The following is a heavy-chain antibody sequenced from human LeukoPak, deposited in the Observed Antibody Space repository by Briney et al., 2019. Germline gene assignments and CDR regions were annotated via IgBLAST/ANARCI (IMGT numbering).Heavy chain of an antibody. D-gene: IGHD5-18*01. CDR1: GFTFSSYW. CDR2: INSDGSST. V-gene: IGHV3-74*01. Sequence: GGSLRLSCVASGFTFSSYWMHWVRQAPGKGLVWVSRINSDGSSTSYADSVKGRFTISRDNAKNTLYLQMNSLRAEDTAVYYCARDTAMVPFDYWGQGTLVTVSS. CDR3: ARDTAMVPFDY. J-gene: IGHJ4*02.